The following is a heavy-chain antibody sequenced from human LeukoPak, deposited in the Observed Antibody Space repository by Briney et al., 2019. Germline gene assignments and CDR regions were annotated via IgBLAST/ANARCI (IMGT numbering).Heavy chain of an antibody. CDR2: IYYSGST. CDR3: ARGTIFGVDKFTY. CDR1: GGSISSYY. V-gene: IGHV4-59*12. Sequence: PSETLSLTCTVSGGSISSYYWSWIRQPPGKGLEWIGYIYYSGSTNYNPSLKSRVTISVDTSKNQFSLKLSSVTAADTAVYYCARGTIFGVDKFTYWGQGTLVTVSS. J-gene: IGHJ4*02. D-gene: IGHD3-3*01.